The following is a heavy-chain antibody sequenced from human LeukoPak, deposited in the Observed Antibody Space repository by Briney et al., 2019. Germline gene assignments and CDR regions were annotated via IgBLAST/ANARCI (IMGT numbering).Heavy chain of an antibody. Sequence: ASVKVSCKASGYTFTGYYMHWVRQAPGQGLEWMGWINPNSGGTNYAQKFQGRVTMTRDTSISTAYMELSRLRSDDTAVYYCARDLLVWGSGRINWFDPWGQGTLVTVSS. CDR2: INPNSGGT. J-gene: IGHJ5*02. CDR3: ARDLLVWGSGRINWFDP. CDR1: GYTFTGYY. V-gene: IGHV1-2*02. D-gene: IGHD6-19*01.